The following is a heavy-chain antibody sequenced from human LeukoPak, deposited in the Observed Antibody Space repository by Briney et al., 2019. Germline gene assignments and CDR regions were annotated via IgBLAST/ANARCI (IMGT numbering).Heavy chain of an antibody. V-gene: IGHV4-34*01. CDR2: INHSGST. CDR1: GGAFSGYY. CDR3: ARGGGAARGYYYYYMGV. Sequence: PSETLSLTCAVYGGAFSGYYWSWLRQPPGKGLEWIGEINHSGSTNYNPSLKSRVTISVETSKNQFSLKLSSVTAADTAVYYCARGGGAARGYYYYYMGVWGKGTTVTVSS. J-gene: IGHJ6*03. D-gene: IGHD6-6*01.